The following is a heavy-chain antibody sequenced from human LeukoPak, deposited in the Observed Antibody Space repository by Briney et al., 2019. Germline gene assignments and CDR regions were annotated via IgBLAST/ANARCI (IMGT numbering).Heavy chain of an antibody. J-gene: IGHJ4*02. CDR2: INPSGGST. V-gene: IGHV1-46*01. D-gene: IGHD6-13*01. CDR3: ARDRDSSSWFVDY. CDR1: GYTFTSYY. Sequence: ASVKVSCKSSGYTFTSYYVHWVRQAPGQGFEWMGIINPSGGSTSYAQRFQGRVTLTRDTSTSTVYMELSSLRSEDTAVYYCARDRDSSSWFVDYWDQGTLVTVSS.